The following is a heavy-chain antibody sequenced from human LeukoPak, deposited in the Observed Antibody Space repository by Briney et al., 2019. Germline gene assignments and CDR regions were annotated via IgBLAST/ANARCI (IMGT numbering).Heavy chain of an antibody. CDR2: IYSGGST. J-gene: IGHJ4*02. CDR1: GFTVSSNY. Sequence: GGSLRLSCAASGFTVSSNYMSWVRQAPGKGLEWLSVIYSGGSTYYADSVKGRLTISRDNSKDTLYLQMNSLRAEDTAVYYCARDRNWNYLGLFDYWGQGTLVTVSS. V-gene: IGHV3-66*01. D-gene: IGHD1-7*01. CDR3: ARDRNWNYLGLFDY.